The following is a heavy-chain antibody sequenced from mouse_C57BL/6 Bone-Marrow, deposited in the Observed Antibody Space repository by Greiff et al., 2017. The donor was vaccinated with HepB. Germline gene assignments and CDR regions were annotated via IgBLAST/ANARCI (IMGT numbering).Heavy chain of an antibody. D-gene: IGHD2-2*01. CDR3: ARRGVTYYFRDV. CDR1: GYAFSSSW. Sequence: QVQLQQSGPELVKPGASVKISCKASGYAFSSSWMNWVKQRPGKGLEWIGRIYPGDGDTNYNGKFKGKATLTADKSSSTAYMQLSSLTSEDSAVYFCARRGVTYYFRDVWGTGTTVTVSS. CDR2: IYPGDGDT. J-gene: IGHJ1*03. V-gene: IGHV1-82*01.